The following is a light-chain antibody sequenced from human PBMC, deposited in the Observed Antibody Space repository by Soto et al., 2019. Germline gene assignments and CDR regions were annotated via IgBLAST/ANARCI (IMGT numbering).Light chain of an antibody. Sequence: QSVLTQPASVSGSPGQSITISCTGTSSDVGGYNYVAWYQHHPGKAPKLMIYDVSNRPSGVSNRFSGSKSGTTASLTISGLQAEDEADYYCSSYTSSSTVVFGGGTKVTVL. V-gene: IGLV2-14*03. J-gene: IGLJ2*01. CDR3: SSYTSSSTVV. CDR1: SSDVGGYNY. CDR2: DVS.